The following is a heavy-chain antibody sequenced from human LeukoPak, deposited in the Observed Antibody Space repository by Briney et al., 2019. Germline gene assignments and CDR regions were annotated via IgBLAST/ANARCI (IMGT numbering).Heavy chain of an antibody. CDR3: AKAPNSDYYDSSGYYSY. J-gene: IGHJ4*02. D-gene: IGHD3-22*01. CDR2: IKQDGSEK. Sequence: GGSLRLSCAASGFTFSSYWMSWVRQAPGKGLEWVANIKQDGSEKYYADPVKGRFTISRDNAKNSLYLQMNSLRAEDTALYYCAKAPNSDYYDSSGYYSYWGQGTLVTVSS. V-gene: IGHV3-7*03. CDR1: GFTFSSYW.